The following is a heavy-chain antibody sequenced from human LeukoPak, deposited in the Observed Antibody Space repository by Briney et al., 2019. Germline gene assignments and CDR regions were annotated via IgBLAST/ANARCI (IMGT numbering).Heavy chain of an antibody. D-gene: IGHD1-26*01. CDR2: ISGSSGRT. CDR1: GFTFIIYA. J-gene: IGHJ4*01. V-gene: IGHV3-23*01. Sequence: GGSLRLSCAASGFTFIIYAMSGARQAPGKGLEGVSSISGSSGRTYYADSVKGRSTISRDNSKNTLYLQMNSLRAEDTAVYYCAKPRSDSGSFSTFDSWGHGTLVTVSS. CDR3: AKPRSDSGSFSTFDS.